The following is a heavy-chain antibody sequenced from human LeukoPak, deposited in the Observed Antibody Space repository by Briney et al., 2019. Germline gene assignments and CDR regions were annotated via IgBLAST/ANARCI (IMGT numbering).Heavy chain of an antibody. CDR2: IYPGDSDT. J-gene: IGHJ3*02. Sequence: GESLKISCKGSGYSFSNYWIAWVRQMPGKGLEWMGIIYPGDSDTRYSPSFQGQVTISADKSISTAYLQWSSLKASDTAMYYCARSRAITIFGVVLDAFDIWGQGTMVTVSS. CDR3: ARSRAITIFGVVLDAFDI. V-gene: IGHV5-51*01. CDR1: GYSFSNYW. D-gene: IGHD3-3*01.